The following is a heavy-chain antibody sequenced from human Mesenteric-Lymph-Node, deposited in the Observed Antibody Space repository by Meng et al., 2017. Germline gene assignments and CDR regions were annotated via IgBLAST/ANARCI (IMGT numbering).Heavy chain of an antibody. CDR3: ARRGLSGSFSP. CDR2: INHSGST. Sequence: QGQLQQWGAGLLKPSETLSLTCAGYGGSFSGYYWSWIRQPPGKGLEWIGEINHSGSTNYNPSLKSRVTISVDTSKNQFSLKLSSVTAADTAVYYCARRGLSGSFSPWGQGTLVTVSS. J-gene: IGHJ5*02. V-gene: IGHV4-34*01. D-gene: IGHD3-10*01. CDR1: GGSFSGYY.